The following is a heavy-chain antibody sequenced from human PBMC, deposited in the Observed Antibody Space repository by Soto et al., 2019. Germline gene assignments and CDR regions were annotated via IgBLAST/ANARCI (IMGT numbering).Heavy chain of an antibody. CDR1: GFTFDDYA. V-gene: IGHV3-9*01. CDR3: AKDAISIFGAVNWFDP. D-gene: IGHD3-3*01. J-gene: IGHJ5*02. Sequence: PGGSLRLSCASSGFTFDDYAMHWVRQAPGKGLEWVSGISWNSGSIGYADSVKGRFTIFRDNAKNSLYLQMNSLRAEDTALYYCAKDAISIFGAVNWFDPWGQGT. CDR2: ISWNSGSI.